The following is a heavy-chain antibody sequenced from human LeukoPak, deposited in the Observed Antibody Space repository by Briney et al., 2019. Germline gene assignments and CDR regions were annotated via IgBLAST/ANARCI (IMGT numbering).Heavy chain of an antibody. CDR3: ASHPTVVTYYYGSGSYSFDP. Sequence: SETLSLTCTVSGGSISSYYWSWIRQPPGKGLEWIGYIYYSGSTNYNPSLKSRVTISVDTSKNQFSLKLSSVTAADTAVYYCASHPTVVTYYYGSGSYSFDPWGQGTLVTVSS. D-gene: IGHD3-10*01. V-gene: IGHV4-59*08. J-gene: IGHJ5*02. CDR1: GGSISSYY. CDR2: IYYSGST.